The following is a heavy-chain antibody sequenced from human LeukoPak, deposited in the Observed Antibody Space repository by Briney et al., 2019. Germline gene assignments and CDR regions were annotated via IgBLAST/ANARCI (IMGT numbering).Heavy chain of an antibody. CDR3: ARVLLDTATENNWFDP. J-gene: IGHJ5*02. Sequence: GSSVKVFCKASGGTFSSYAISWVRQAPGQGLEWMGRIIPIFGTANYAQKFQGRVTITTDESTSTAYMELSSLRSEDTAVYYCARVLLDTATENNWFDPWGQGTLVTVSS. CDR1: GGTFSSYA. CDR2: IIPIFGTA. D-gene: IGHD5-24*01. V-gene: IGHV1-69*05.